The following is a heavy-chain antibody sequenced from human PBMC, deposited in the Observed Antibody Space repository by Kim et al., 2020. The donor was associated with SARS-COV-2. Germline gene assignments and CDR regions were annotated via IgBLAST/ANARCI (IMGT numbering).Heavy chain of an antibody. D-gene: IGHD6-13*01. J-gene: IGHJ6*02. CDR3: ARDRGIAAAHYYYYGMDV. V-gene: IGHV3-30*01. Sequence: KGRFTISRDNSKNTLYLQMNSLRAEDTAVYYCARDRGIAAAHYYYYGMDVWGQGTTVTVSS.